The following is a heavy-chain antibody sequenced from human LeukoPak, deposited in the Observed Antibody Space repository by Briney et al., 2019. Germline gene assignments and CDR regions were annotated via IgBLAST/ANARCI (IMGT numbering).Heavy chain of an antibody. J-gene: IGHJ4*02. CDR3: VRNQPSRNDGWPLFAY. CDR1: GFSFSDSF. D-gene: IGHD1-1*01. Sequence: PGGSLRLSCLVSGFSFSDSFMSWIRQAPGRGPELRSYSSSSGATTYYADTVKGRFTTARDNPKNSLYLDIDSLRAEETPIYFCVRNQPSRNDGWPLFAYGGRGTLVTVSS. V-gene: IGHV3-11*01. CDR2: SSSSGATT.